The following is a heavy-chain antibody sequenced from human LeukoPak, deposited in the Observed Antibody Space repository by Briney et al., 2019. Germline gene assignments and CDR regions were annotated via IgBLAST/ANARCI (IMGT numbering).Heavy chain of an antibody. V-gene: IGHV3-21*01. D-gene: IGHD3-22*01. CDR2: ISSSSSYI. CDR3: AKDEGKSYYDSSGGDAFDI. Sequence: GGSLRLSCAASGFTFSSYSMNWVRQAPGKGLEWVSSISSSSSYIYYADSVKGRFTISRDNAKNSLYLRMNSLRAEDTAVYYCAKDEGKSYYDSSGGDAFDIWGQGTMVTVSS. J-gene: IGHJ3*02. CDR1: GFTFSSYS.